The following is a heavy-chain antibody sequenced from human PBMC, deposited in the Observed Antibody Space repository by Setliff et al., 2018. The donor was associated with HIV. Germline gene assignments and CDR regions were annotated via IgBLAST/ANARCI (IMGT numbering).Heavy chain of an antibody. CDR3: ARGGSQLLPLSYSSSSPVFDY. CDR1: GYTFTSCF. J-gene: IGHJ4*02. Sequence: ASVKVSCKASGYTFTSCFMHWVRQAPGQGLEWMGIINPSGGSTSYAQKFQGRVTMTRDTSTSTVYMELSSLRSEDTAVYYCARGGSQLLPLSYSSSSPVFDYWGQGTLVTVSS. D-gene: IGHD6-6*01. V-gene: IGHV1-46*01. CDR2: INPSGGST.